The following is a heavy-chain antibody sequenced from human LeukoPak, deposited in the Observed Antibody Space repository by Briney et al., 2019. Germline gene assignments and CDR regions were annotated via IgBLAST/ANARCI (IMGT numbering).Heavy chain of an antibody. CDR3: AKGLDSSGYSKYYFDY. J-gene: IGHJ4*02. CDR2: IKTKSEGGTI. V-gene: IGHV3-15*07. Sequence: PGGSLRLSCAASGFTFTNAWMHWVRQAPGKGLEWVGRIKTKSEGGTIDYAAPVRGRFTISRDNSKNTLYLQMNSLRAEDTAIYYCAKGLDSSGYSKYYFDYWGQGTLVTVSS. CDR1: GFTFTNAW. D-gene: IGHD3-22*01.